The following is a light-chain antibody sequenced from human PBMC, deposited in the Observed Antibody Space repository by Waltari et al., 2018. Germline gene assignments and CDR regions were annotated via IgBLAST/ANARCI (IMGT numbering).Light chain of an antibody. V-gene: IGLV2-23*02. CDR3: CSYAGRNIWV. CDR1: SRHVGFSNL. CDR2: EVI. J-gene: IGLJ3*02. Sequence: QSALTQPASVSGSPGQSITIPCTGTSRHVGFSNLVSWYQQHPDKAPKLMVYEVIERPSGVSNRFSGSKSGNTASLTISGLQAEDEADYYCCSYAGRNIWVFGGGTKLTVL.